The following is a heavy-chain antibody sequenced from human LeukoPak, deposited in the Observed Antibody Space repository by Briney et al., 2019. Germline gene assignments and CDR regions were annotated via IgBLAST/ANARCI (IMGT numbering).Heavy chain of an antibody. CDR3: ARQFSSSWYNLYYYYYYMDV. V-gene: IGHV4-39*01. D-gene: IGHD6-13*01. CDR2: IYYSGST. J-gene: IGHJ6*03. Sequence: SETLSLTCTVSGGSISSSSYYWGWIRQPPGKGLEWIVSIYYSGSTYYNPSLKSRVTISVDTSKNQFSLKLSSVTAADTAVYYCARQFSSSWYNLYYYYYYMDVWGKGTTVTVSS. CDR1: GGSISSSSYY.